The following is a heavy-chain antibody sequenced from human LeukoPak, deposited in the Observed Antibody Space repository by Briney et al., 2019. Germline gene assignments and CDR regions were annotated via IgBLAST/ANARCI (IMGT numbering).Heavy chain of an antibody. CDR2: IKGSSGSA. V-gene: IGHV3-23*01. J-gene: IGHJ4*02. CDR3: AKDRTTFDY. Sequence: GGSLRLSCAASGFTFNIYAMNWVRQAPGKGLEWVSAIKGSSGSAYYADSVKGRFTISRDDSQNTLYLQMNSLRAEDTAVYYCAKDRTTFDYWGRGTLVTVSS. D-gene: IGHD4-11*01. CDR1: GFTFNIYA.